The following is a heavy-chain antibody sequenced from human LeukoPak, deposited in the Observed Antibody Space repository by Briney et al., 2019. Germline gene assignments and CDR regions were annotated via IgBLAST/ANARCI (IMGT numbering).Heavy chain of an antibody. CDR1: GGSIGSYY. J-gene: IGHJ4*02. V-gene: IGHV4-59*01. CDR3: ARWGGYFDY. Sequence: SETLSLTCTVSGGSIGSYYWSWIRQPPGKGLEWIGYIYYSGSTNYNPSLKSRVTISVDTSKNQFSLKLSSVTAADTAVYYCARWGGYFDYWGQGTLVTVSS. D-gene: IGHD3-16*01. CDR2: IYYSGST.